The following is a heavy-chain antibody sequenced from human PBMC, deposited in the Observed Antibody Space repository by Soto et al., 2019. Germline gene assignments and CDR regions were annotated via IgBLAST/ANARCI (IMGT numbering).Heavy chain of an antibody. J-gene: IGHJ4*02. CDR2: IYYSGST. V-gene: IGHV4-31*03. Sequence: QVQLQESGPGLVKPSQTLSLTCTVSGGSISSGGYYWSWIRQHPGKGLEWIGYIYYSGSTYYNPSLRSRGTMSEGTAKNHFSVTLSAVTAADTAVDYCGRGAVRDRHDSWGQGTLVTVSS. CDR1: GGSISSGGYY. D-gene: IGHD3-16*02. CDR3: GRGAVRDRHDS.